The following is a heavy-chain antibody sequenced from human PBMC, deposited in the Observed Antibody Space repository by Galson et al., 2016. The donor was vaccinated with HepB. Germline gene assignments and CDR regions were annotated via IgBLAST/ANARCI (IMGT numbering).Heavy chain of an antibody. D-gene: IGHD5-18*01. CDR2: INPGNGNT. J-gene: IGHJ4*02. Sequence: SVKVSCKASGDTFYNYPIHWVRQAPGQRLEWMGWINPGNGNTKYSQNFQGRVTITRDTAASTANLELSSLSSEDMTVYYCASGDNYGLMRYWGQGTLAAVSA. CDR3: ASGDNYGLMRY. V-gene: IGHV1-3*01. CDR1: GDTFYNYP.